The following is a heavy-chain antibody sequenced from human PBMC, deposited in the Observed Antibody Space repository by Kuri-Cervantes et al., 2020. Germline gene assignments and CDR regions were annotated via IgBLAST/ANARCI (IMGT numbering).Heavy chain of an antibody. CDR3: AKGPKGYCTCDVCYYFDY. V-gene: IGHV4-34*01. D-gene: IGHD2-8*02. CDR2: INHSGST. Sequence: SQTLSLTCAVHGGPFSGYYWSWIRQPPRKGLEWIGEINHSGSTNYNPSLKSRVTISVDTSKNQFSLKLSSVTAADTAVYYCAKGPKGYCTCDVCYYFDYWGQGTLVTVSS. J-gene: IGHJ4*02. CDR1: GGPFSGYY.